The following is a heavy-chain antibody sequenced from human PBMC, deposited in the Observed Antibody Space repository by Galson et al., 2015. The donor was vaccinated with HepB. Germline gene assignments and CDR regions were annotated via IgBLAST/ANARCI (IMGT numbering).Heavy chain of an antibody. CDR2: ISYDGSNK. J-gene: IGHJ4*02. V-gene: IGHV3-30*18. Sequence: SLRLSCAASGFTFSSYGMHWVRQAPGKGLEWVAVISYDGSNKYYADSVKGRFTISRDNSKNTLYLQMNSLRAEDTAVYYCAKWAYCSSTSCYTGLDYWGQGTLVTVSS. CDR3: AKWAYCSSTSCYTGLDY. CDR1: GFTFSSYG. D-gene: IGHD2-2*02.